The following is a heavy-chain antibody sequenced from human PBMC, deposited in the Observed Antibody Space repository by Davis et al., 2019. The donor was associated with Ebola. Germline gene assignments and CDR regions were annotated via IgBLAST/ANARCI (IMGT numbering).Heavy chain of an antibody. V-gene: IGHV1-58*01. J-gene: IGHJ4*02. CDR1: GFTFTSSA. Sequence: SVKVSCKASGFTFTSSAVQWVRQARGQRLEWIGWIVVGSGNTNYAQKFQERVAITRDMSTSTAYMELSSLRSEDTAVYYCAANYYYDSSGYQGYWGQGTLVTVSS. D-gene: IGHD3-22*01. CDR3: AANYYYDSSGYQGY. CDR2: IVVGSGNT.